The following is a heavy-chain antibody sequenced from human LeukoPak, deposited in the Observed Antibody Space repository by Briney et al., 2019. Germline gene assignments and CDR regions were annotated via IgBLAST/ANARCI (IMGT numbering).Heavy chain of an antibody. CDR2: IYTSGST. J-gene: IGHJ6*03. CDR3: ARDRVVVAAMYYYYYYMDV. CDR1: GGSIGSYY. D-gene: IGHD2-15*01. V-gene: IGHV4-4*07. Sequence: SETLSLTCTVSGGSIGSYYWSWIRQPAGKGLEWIGRIYTSGSTNYNPSLKSRVTMSVDTSKNQFSLKLSSVTAADTAVYYCARDRVVVAAMYYYYYYMDVWGKGTTVTVSS.